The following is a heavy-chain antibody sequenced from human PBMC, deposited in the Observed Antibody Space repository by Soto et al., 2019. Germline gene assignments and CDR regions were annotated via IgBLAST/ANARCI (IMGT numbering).Heavy chain of an antibody. D-gene: IGHD2-15*01. CDR3: ARGLGSGGSCYSGCAFDI. Sequence: QVQLVESGGGVVQPGRSLRLSCAASGFTFSSYGMHWVRQAPGKGLEWVAVIWYDGSNKYYADSVKGRFTISRDNSKNTLYRQMNSLRAEDTAVYYCARGLGSGGSCYSGCAFDIWGQGTMVTVSS. J-gene: IGHJ3*02. V-gene: IGHV3-33*01. CDR1: GFTFSSYG. CDR2: IWYDGSNK.